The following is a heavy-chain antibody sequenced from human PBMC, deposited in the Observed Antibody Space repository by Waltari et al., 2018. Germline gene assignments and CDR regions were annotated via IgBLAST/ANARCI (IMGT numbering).Heavy chain of an antibody. CDR2: IYHSGGT. D-gene: IGHD3-22*01. CDR3: ARDSRITMIVVVLSYWYFDL. CDR1: GYSISSGYY. V-gene: IGHV4-38-2*02. Sequence: QVQLQESGPGLVKPSETLSLTCAVSGYSISSGYYWGWIRQPPGKGLEWIGRIYHSGGTYYNPSLKRRVTISVDTSKNQFSLKLSSVTAADTAVYYCARDSRITMIVVVLSYWYFDLWGRGTLVTVSS. J-gene: IGHJ2*01.